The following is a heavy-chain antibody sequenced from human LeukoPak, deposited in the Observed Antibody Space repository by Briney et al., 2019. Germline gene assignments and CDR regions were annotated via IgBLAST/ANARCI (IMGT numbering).Heavy chain of an antibody. D-gene: IGHD1-26*01. CDR1: SGSISSGGYY. Sequence: KPSQTLSLTCTVSSGSISSGGYYWSWIRQHPGKGLEWIGYIYYSGSTYYNPSLKSRVTISVDTSKNQFSLKLSSVTAADTAVYYCAREVGATRLNWFDPWGQGTLITVSS. CDR2: IYYSGST. J-gene: IGHJ5*02. CDR3: AREVGATRLNWFDP. V-gene: IGHV4-31*03.